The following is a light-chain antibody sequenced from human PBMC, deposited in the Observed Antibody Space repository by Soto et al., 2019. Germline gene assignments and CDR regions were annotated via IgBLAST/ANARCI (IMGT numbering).Light chain of an antibody. Sequence: EIVMTQSPATLSVSPGERATLSCRASQSVSSNLAWYQQKPGQVPRLLIYGASTRATGIPARFSGSGSGTEFTLTISSLQSEDFAVYYCQQRSNWPQITFGQGTRLEIK. J-gene: IGKJ5*01. CDR3: QQRSNWPQIT. CDR1: QSVSSN. V-gene: IGKV3-15*01. CDR2: GAS.